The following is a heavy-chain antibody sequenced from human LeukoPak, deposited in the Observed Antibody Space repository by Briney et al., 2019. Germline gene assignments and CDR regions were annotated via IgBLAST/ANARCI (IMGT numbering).Heavy chain of an antibody. J-gene: IGHJ3*02. CDR3: ARDPSGTYAFDI. CDR2: IWYDGSNK. V-gene: IGHV3-33*01. Sequence: GGSLRLSCAVSGFTFSSYGMHWVRQAPGKGLEWVAVIWYDGSNKYYADSVKGRFTISRDNSKNTLYLQMNSLRAEDTAVYYCARDPSGTYAFDIWGQGTMVTVSS. CDR1: GFTFSSYG.